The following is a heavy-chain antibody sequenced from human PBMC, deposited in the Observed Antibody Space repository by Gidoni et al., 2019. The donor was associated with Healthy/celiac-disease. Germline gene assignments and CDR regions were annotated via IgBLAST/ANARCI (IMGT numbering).Heavy chain of an antibody. V-gene: IGHV3-21*01. CDR1: GFTFSSYS. J-gene: IGHJ4*02. Sequence: EVQLVAAGGGLVKPGGSLRLSCAASGFTFSSYSMNWVRQAPGKGLEWVSYISSSSSYIYYADSVKGRFTISRDNAKNSLYLQMNSLRAEDTAVYYCARDWAAAGSVNDYWGQGTLVTVSS. D-gene: IGHD6-13*01. CDR3: ARDWAAAGSVNDY. CDR2: ISSSSSYI.